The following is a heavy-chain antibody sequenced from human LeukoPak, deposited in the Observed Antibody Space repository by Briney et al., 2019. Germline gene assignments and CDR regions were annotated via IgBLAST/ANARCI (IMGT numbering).Heavy chain of an antibody. V-gene: IGHV3-30*04. J-gene: IGHJ6*02. CDR3: AKDLVRGGFVVTTPNYYYGMDV. CDR1: GFTFSSYA. Sequence: GGSLRLSCAASGFTFSSYAMHWVRQAPGKGLEWVAVISYDGSNKYYADSVKGRFTISRDNSKNTLYLQMNSLRAEDTAVYYCAKDLVRGGFVVTTPNYYYGMDVWGQGTTVAVSS. CDR2: ISYDGSNK. D-gene: IGHD3-10*01.